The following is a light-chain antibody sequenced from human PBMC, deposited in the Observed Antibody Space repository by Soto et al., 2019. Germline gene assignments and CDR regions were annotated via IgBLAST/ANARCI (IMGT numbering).Light chain of an antibody. CDR1: STDVGGYNA. Sequence: QSVLSQPASVSGSPGQTITISCTGTSTDVGGYNAVSWYQHHPGKAPKLIICEVTHRPSGVSDRFSASKSGNTASLTISGLQAEDEADYYCNSFRVSHLYVFGTGTKVTVL. V-gene: IGLV2-14*01. J-gene: IGLJ1*01. CDR2: EVT. CDR3: NSFRVSHLYV.